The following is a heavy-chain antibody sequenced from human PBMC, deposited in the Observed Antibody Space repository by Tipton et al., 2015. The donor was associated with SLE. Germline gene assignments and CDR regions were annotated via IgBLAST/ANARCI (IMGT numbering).Heavy chain of an antibody. V-gene: IGHV4-59*01. CDR2: IYYSGST. Sequence: TLSLTCAVYGGSFSGYYWSWIRQPRGKGLEWIGYIYYSGSTNYNSSLKSRVTISVDTSKNQFSLKLSSVTAADTAVYYCARVGQLGAPAYYFDYWGQVTLFTVSS. CDR3: ARVGQLGAPAYYFDY. D-gene: IGHD1-26*01. J-gene: IGHJ4*02. CDR1: GGSFSGYY.